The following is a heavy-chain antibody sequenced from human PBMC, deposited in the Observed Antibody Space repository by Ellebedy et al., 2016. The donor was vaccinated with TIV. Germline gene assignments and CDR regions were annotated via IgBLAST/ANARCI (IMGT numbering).Heavy chain of an antibody. D-gene: IGHD4-17*01. CDR3: AKANDYGDYFPRN. CDR2: ISSSSSYT. CDR1: GFTFSSYW. J-gene: IGHJ4*02. Sequence: GESLKISXAASGFTFSSYWMHWVRQAPGKGLEWVSYISSSSSYTNYADSVKGRFTISRDNAKNSLYLQMNSLRAEDTAVYYCAKANDYGDYFPRNWGQGTLVTVSS. V-gene: IGHV3-21*05.